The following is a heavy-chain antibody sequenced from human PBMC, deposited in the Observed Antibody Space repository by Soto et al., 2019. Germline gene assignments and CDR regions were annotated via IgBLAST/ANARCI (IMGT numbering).Heavy chain of an antibody. D-gene: IGHD4-4*01. CDR2: ISGSGGSGRG. CDR1: GFSFRKYA. J-gene: IGHJ4*02. CDR3: AKDLDDYSSAIDF. V-gene: IGHV3-23*01. Sequence: PGESLKISCVGSGFSFRKYAMNWVRQAPGKGLEWVSGISGSGGSGRGFYADPVKGRFTISRDNSKNTLYLEMNSLRAEDTAVYYCAKDLDDYSSAIDFWGQGTLVTV.